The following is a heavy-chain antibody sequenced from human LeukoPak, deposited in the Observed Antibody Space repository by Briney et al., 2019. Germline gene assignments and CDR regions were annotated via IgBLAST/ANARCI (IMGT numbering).Heavy chain of an antibody. D-gene: IGHD6-13*01. CDR2: IRAYRGNT. CDR1: GYTFSAYG. Sequence: ASVKVSCKASGYTFSAYGISWVRHAPGQGPEWMGYIRAYRGNTNSAQRLQGRVTMTTDTSTSTAYRELRSRRSDDTAVYFCARDSHIAGVAYYFDYWGEGTLVTVSS. CDR3: ARDSHIAGVAYYFDY. J-gene: IGHJ4*02. V-gene: IGHV1-18*01.